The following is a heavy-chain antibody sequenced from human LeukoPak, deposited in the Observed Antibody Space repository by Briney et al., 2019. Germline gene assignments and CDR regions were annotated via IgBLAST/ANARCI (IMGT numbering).Heavy chain of an antibody. Sequence: SETLSLTCTVSGGSISRYYWSWIRQPPGQGLAGIGYMYYSGSTNYNPSLKSRVTISVDTSKNQFSLKLRSVTAADTAVYFCSRAVAGSVGWFDPWGQGTLVTVSS. D-gene: IGHD6-19*01. CDR1: GGSISRYY. CDR2: MYYSGST. CDR3: SRAVAGSVGWFDP. J-gene: IGHJ5*02. V-gene: IGHV4-59*01.